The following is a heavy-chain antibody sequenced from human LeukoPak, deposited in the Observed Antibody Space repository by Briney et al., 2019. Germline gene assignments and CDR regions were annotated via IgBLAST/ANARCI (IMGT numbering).Heavy chain of an antibody. V-gene: IGHV3-30*04. CDR3: ARASILYGSGSYYYLDY. J-gene: IGHJ4*02. Sequence: GGSLRLSCAASGFTFSSYAMHWVRQAPGKGLEWVAVISYDGSNKYYADSVKGRFTISRDNSKNTLYLQMNSLRAEDTAVYYCARASILYGSGSYYYLDYWGQGTLVTVSS. D-gene: IGHD3-10*01. CDR2: ISYDGSNK. CDR1: GFTFSSYA.